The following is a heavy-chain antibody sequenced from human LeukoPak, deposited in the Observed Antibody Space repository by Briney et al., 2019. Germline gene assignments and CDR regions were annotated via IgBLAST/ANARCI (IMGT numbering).Heavy chain of an antibody. CDR2: IYTSGST. Sequence: SQTLSLTCTVSGGSISSGSYYWRWIRQPAGEGLEWIGRIYTSGSTNYNPSLKIRVTISVDTSKNQFSLKLSSVTAADTAVYYCASVYYYDSSGVTFDYWGQGTLVTVSS. CDR1: GGSISSGSYY. CDR3: ASVYYYDSSGVTFDY. D-gene: IGHD3-22*01. J-gene: IGHJ4*02. V-gene: IGHV4-61*02.